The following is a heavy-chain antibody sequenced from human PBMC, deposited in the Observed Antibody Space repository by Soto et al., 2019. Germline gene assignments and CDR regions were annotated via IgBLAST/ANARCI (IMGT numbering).Heavy chain of an antibody. V-gene: IGHV3-23*01. D-gene: IGHD3-16*01. J-gene: IGHJ4*02. CDR3: AKDRRAGGNSAFYFDF. Sequence: LRLSCAASGFKFSNYAMSWVRQAPGKGLEWVSLISATGGGTYYADSVKGRFTISRDNSHYTLYLQVHSLTAEDTAVYYCAKDRRAGGNSAFYFDFWGQGAQVTVSS. CDR1: GFKFSNYA. CDR2: ISATGGGT.